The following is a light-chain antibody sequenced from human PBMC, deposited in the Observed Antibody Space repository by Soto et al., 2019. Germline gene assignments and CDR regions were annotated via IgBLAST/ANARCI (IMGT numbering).Light chain of an antibody. V-gene: IGLV2-14*01. Sequence: LTQPASVSGSPGQSITVSCTGTSSDVGGFNYVSWFQQHPGKAPKLMIYEVSNRPSGVSNRFSGSKSGNTASLTISGLQAEDEADYYCSSYRSSSPPYVFGTGTKVTVL. CDR2: EVS. CDR1: SSDVGGFNY. CDR3: SSYRSSSPPYV. J-gene: IGLJ1*01.